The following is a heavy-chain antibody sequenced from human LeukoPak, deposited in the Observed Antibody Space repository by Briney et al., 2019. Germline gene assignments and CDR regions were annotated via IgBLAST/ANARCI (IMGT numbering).Heavy chain of an antibody. CDR2: VYTSGST. J-gene: IGHJ5*02. CDR3: ARDPISYDALTVYEWWGWFDP. CDR1: GVFIRSHY. V-gene: IGHV4-4*07. D-gene: IGHD3-9*01. Sequence: PSETLSLTCTVSGVFIRSHYWSWIRQPAANRLAWIGRVYTSGSTKYNPSLQRRVPISVDNSTNQFSRRLNSVTAADTAVYYGARDPISYDALTVYEWWGWFDPWGQGTLVTVSS.